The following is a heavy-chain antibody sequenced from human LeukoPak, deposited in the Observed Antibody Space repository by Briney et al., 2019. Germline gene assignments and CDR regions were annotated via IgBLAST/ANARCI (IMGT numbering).Heavy chain of an antibody. V-gene: IGHV5-51*01. CDR2: IYPGDSDT. CDR1: GYSFTSYW. Sequence: GESLKISCKGSGYSFTSYWIGWVRPLPGKGLEWMGIIYPGDSDTRYSPSFQGQVTISADKSISTAYLQWSSLKASDTAMYYCARRQLVPLYYFDYWGQGTLVTVSS. D-gene: IGHD6-13*01. J-gene: IGHJ4*02. CDR3: ARRQLVPLYYFDY.